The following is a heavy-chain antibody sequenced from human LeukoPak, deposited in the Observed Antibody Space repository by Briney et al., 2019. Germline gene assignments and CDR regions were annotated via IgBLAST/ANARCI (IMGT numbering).Heavy chain of an antibody. D-gene: IGHD5-24*01. CDR1: GFAFSSYA. V-gene: IGHV3-30*01. Sequence: GRSLRLSCAASGFAFSSYAMHWVRQAPGKGLEWVAVISYDGSNKYYADSVKGRFTISRDNSKNTLYLQMNSLRAEDTAVYYCASAEEMATMHHWGQGTLVTVSS. CDR3: ASAEEMATMHH. CDR2: ISYDGSNK. J-gene: IGHJ4*02.